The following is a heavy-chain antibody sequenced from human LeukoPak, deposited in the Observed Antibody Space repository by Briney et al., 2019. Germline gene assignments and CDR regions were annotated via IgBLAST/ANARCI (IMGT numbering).Heavy chain of an antibody. V-gene: IGHV1-46*01. CDR1: GYTFTSYY. J-gene: IGHJ4*02. Sequence: ASVKLSCKASGYTFTSYYMHWVRQAPGQGLEWMGIINPSDGNTNYAQKFQGRVTMTRDRSRRTVYLELSTLRSEDTAVYYCTRPKDSGSHLFLFDYWGQGTLVTVSS. D-gene: IGHD1-26*01. CDR3: TRPKDSGSHLFLFDY. CDR2: INPSDGNT.